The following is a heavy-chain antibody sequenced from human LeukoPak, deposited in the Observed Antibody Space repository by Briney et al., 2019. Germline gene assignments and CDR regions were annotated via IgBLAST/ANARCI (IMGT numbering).Heavy chain of an antibody. J-gene: IGHJ5*02. D-gene: IGHD6-6*01. CDR2: IYTSGST. V-gene: IGHV4-61*02. CDR3: AGRIAARHRAPFDP. CDR1: GGSISSGSYY. Sequence: SQTLSLTCTVSGGSISSGSYYWSWIRQPAGKGLEWIGRIYTSGSTNYNPSLKSRVTISVDTSKNQFSLKLSSVTAADTAVYYCAGRIAARHRAPFDPWGQGTLVTVSS.